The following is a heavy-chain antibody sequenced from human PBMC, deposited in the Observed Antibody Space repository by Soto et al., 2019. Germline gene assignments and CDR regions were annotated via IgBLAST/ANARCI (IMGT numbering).Heavy chain of an antibody. CDR1: GYTFTNYY. J-gene: IGHJ3*01. D-gene: IGHD1-26*01. V-gene: IGHV1-46*01. CDR2: INPSGGAT. Sequence: QVQLVQSGAEVKKPGASVKVSCKASGYTFTNYYMHWVRQAPGHGLEWMGIINPSGGATSYAQRFQGRVTMTSDTSTSTLYMAVSSLTSEDTAVYYCASPSGSSGGDAFHLWGQGTMVIVSS. CDR3: ASPSGSSGGDAFHL.